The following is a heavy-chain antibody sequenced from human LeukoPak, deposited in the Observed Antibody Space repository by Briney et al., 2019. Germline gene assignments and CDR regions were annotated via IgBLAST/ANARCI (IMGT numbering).Heavy chain of an antibody. J-gene: IGHJ6*03. Sequence: GGSLRLSCAASGFTFSSYAMSWARQAPGKGLEWVSAISGSGGSTYYADSVKGRFTISRDNSKNTLYLQMNSLRAEDTAVYYCAKAPRTYYYYYMDVWDKGTTVTVSS. CDR3: AKAPRTYYYYYMDV. V-gene: IGHV3-23*01. CDR1: GFTFSSYA. CDR2: ISGSGGST.